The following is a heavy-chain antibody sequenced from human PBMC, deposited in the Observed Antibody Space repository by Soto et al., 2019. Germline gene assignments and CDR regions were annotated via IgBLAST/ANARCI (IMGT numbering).Heavy chain of an antibody. Sequence: PGGSLRLSCAASGFTFSSYSMNWVRQAPGKGLVWVSYISSSCSTIYYADSVKGRLTISRDNAKNSLYLQMNSLRDEDTAVYYCARDLQQWLVGMDVWGQGTTVTVSS. CDR2: ISSSCSTI. D-gene: IGHD6-19*01. J-gene: IGHJ6*02. V-gene: IGHV3-48*02. CDR3: ARDLQQWLVGMDV. CDR1: GFTFSSYS.